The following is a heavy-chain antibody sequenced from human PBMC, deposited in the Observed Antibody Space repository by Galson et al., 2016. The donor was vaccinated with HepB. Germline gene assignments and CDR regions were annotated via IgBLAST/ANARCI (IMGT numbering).Heavy chain of an antibody. CDR2: VYTDATT. J-gene: IGHJ4*02. CDR1: GVTINDNY. D-gene: IGHD2/OR15-2a*01. V-gene: IGHV3-53*01. Sequence: SLRLSCAVSGVTINDNYVAWVRQPPGKGLEWVSVVYTDATTSYANSIKGRFTISRDLPKNTVYLQMNNLRVDDTAVYYCASGPLSLDFWGQGTLVTVPS. CDR3: ASGPLSLDF.